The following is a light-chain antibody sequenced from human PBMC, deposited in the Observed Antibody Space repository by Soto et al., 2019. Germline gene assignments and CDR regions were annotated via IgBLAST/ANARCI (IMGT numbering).Light chain of an antibody. V-gene: IGLV2-14*02. CDR3: SSYTSTRTYV. Sequence: QSVLTQPASVSGSPGQSITISCTGSTSDVGSYNLVSWYQQHPDKAPKLIIYEGIRRPSGVSNRFSGSKSANTASLTISGLRAEDEADYYCSSYTSTRTYVFGTGTKVTVL. CDR1: TSDVGSYNL. CDR2: EGI. J-gene: IGLJ1*01.